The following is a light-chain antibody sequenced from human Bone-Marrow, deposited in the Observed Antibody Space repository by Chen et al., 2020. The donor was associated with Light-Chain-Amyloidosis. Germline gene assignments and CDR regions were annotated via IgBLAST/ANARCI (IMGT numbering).Light chain of an antibody. Sequence: QSALTQPPSASGSPGQSVTISCTGTSSDVGGYNYVSWYQQHPGKAPKLILYEVSKRPSGVPDRFSGSKSGNTASLTVSGLQAEDEADYYCSSYAGSKNLIFGGGTKMTVI. V-gene: IGLV2-8*01. CDR1: SSDVGGYNY. J-gene: IGLJ2*01. CDR3: SSYAGSKNLI. CDR2: EVS.